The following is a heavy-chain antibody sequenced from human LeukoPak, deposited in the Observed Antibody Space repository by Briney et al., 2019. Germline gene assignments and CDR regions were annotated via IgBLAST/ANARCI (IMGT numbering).Heavy chain of an antibody. CDR2: ISSSSSYI. V-gene: IGHV3-21*01. CDR1: GFTFSSYS. CDR3: ARVGPPEDTVVTRENY. Sequence: PGGSLRLSCAASGFTFSSYSMNWVRQAPGKGLEWVSSISSSSSYIYYADSVKGRFTISRDNAKNSLYLQMNSLRAEDTAVYYCARVGPPEDTVVTRENYWGQGTLVTVSS. D-gene: IGHD4-23*01. J-gene: IGHJ4*02.